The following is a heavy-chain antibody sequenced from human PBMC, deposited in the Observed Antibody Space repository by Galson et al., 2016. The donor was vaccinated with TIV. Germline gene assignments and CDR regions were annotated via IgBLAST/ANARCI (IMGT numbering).Heavy chain of an antibody. CDR1: GVTFSYFA. V-gene: IGHV1-69*13. Sequence: SVKVSCKASGVTFSYFAFSWVRQAPGQGLEWMGGIVPMFGTTNYAQKFQGGVTISADESTTTAYLELSSLRSEDTAVYYCARGRGIYDSSGYFLFDHWGQGTLVTVSS. D-gene: IGHD3-22*01. J-gene: IGHJ5*02. CDR2: IVPMFGTT. CDR3: ARGRGIYDSSGYFLFDH.